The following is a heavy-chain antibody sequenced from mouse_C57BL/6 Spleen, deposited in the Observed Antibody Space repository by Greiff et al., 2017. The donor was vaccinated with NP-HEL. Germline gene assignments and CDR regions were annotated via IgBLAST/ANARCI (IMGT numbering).Heavy chain of an antibody. V-gene: IGHV5-6*01. D-gene: IGHD1-1*01. Sequence: EVQRVESGGDLVKPGGSLKLSCAASGFTFSSYGMSWVRQTPDKRLEWVATISSGGSYTYYPDSVKGRFTISRDNAKNTLYLQMSSLKSEDTAMYYCARLPNLLGAYWGQGTLVTVSA. CDR2: ISSGGSYT. J-gene: IGHJ3*01. CDR3: ARLPNLLGAY. CDR1: GFTFSSYG.